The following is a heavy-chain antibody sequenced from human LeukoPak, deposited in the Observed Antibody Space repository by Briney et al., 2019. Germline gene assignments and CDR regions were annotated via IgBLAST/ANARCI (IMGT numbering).Heavy chain of an antibody. CDR3: ARTYYDSRYFDY. V-gene: IGHV4-61*05. Sequence: SETLSLTCTVSGGSISSSSYYWGWIRQPPGKRLEWIGYVYSSEITNYNPSLKSRVTLSVDTSENQFSLRLSSVTAADTAVYYCARTYYDSRYFDYWGQGTLVTVSS. D-gene: IGHD3-22*01. CDR2: VYSSEIT. CDR1: GGSISSSSYY. J-gene: IGHJ4*02.